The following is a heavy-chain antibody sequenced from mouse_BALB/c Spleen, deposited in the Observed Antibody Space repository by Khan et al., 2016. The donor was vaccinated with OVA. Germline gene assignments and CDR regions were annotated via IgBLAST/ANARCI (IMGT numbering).Heavy chain of an antibody. J-gene: IGHJ3*01. CDR2: INTNTGEP. V-gene: IGHV9-3*02. CDR1: GYTFTNYG. CDR3: ARGNYMYVSWLAY. Sequence: QIQLVQSGPELKKPGETVKISCKASGYTFTNYGMNWVKQAPGKGLKWMGWINTNTGEPTYAEEFKERFAFSLETSASTAYLQINDLKNEDTATXFCARGNYMYVSWLAYWGQGTLVTVSA. D-gene: IGHD2-14*01.